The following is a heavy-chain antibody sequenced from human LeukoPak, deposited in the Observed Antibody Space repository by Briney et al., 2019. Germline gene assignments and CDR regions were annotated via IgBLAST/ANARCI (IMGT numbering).Heavy chain of an antibody. J-gene: IGHJ4*02. CDR2: ISSSGSTI. V-gene: IGHV3-48*03. D-gene: IGHD3-16*02. CDR1: GFTFSSYE. Sequence: GGSLRLSCAASGFTFSSYEMNWVRQAPGKGLEWVSYISSSGSTIYYADSVKGRFTISRDNAKNSLYLQMNSLRAEDTAVYYCASTFTFGGVIVYWGQGTLVTVSS. CDR3: ASTFTFGGVIVY.